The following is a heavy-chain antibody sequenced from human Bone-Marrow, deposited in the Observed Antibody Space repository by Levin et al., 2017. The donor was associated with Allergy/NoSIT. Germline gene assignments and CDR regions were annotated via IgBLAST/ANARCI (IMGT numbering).Heavy chain of an antibody. J-gene: IGHJ4*02. Sequence: QTGGSLRLSCAASGFTFSNYAMSWVRQAPGKGLEWVSAISGSGGTIHYADSVRGRFTISRDNSKNTLYLQMNSLRAEDTAIYYCAGRDGIVVVPAAMVGWGQGTLVTVSS. D-gene: IGHD2-2*01. CDR1: GFTFSNYA. V-gene: IGHV3-23*01. CDR3: AGRDGIVVVPAAMVG. CDR2: ISGSGGTI.